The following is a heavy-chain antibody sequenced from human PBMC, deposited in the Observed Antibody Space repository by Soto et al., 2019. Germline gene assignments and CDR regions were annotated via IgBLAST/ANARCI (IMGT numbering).Heavy chain of an antibody. CDR3: ARLVGRDWFDP. CDR2: IYYSGNT. CDR1: GGSITGYY. V-gene: IGHV4-59*08. Sequence: QVQLQESGPGLVRPSENLSLTCTVSGGSITGYYWSWIRQPPGKGLEWIGYIYYSGNTNYNPSLRSRVTISVDTSTNSSSLRLSSVTAADTAVYYCARLVGRDWFDPWGQGTLVTVSS. D-gene: IGHD1-26*01. J-gene: IGHJ5*02.